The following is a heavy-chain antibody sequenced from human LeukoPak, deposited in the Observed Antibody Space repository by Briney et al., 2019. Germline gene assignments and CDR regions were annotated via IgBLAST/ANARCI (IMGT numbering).Heavy chain of an antibody. CDR3: ARDRHSSSWYGVDY. J-gene: IGHJ4*02. D-gene: IGHD6-13*01. CDR2: IYYSGST. CDR1: GGSISSGGYS. V-gene: IGHV4-31*11. Sequence: PSETLSLTCAVSGGSISSGGYSRSWIRQPPGKGPEWIGYIYYSGSTYYNPSLKSRVTISVDTSKNQFSLKLSSVTAADTAVYFCARDRHSSSWYGVDYWGQGTLVTVSS.